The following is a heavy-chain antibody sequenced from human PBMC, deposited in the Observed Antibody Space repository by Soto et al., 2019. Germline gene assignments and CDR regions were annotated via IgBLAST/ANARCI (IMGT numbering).Heavy chain of an antibody. CDR2: INHSGST. J-gene: IGHJ6*02. Sequence: SETLSLTCAVYGGSFSGYYWSWIRQPPGKGLEWIGEINHSGSTNYNPSLKSRVTISVDTSKNQFSLKLSSVTAADTAVYYCARGRGLRYGYYYYRMDVWGQGTTVTVSS. CDR3: ARGRGLRYGYYYYRMDV. V-gene: IGHV4-34*01. CDR1: GGSFSGYY. D-gene: IGHD3-9*01.